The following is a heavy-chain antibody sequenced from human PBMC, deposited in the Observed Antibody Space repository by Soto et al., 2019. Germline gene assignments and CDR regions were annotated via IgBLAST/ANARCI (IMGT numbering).Heavy chain of an antibody. CDR1: GYTFTSYD. D-gene: IGHD3-16*01. CDR3: ARGREGITFGGVIYY. V-gene: IGHV1-8*01. CDR2: MNPNSGNT. J-gene: IGHJ4*02. Sequence: ASVKFSCKASGYTFTSYDINWVRQATGQGLEWMGWMNPNSGNTGYAQKFQGRVTMTRNTSISTAYMELSSLRSEDTAVYYCARGREGITFGGVIYYWGQGTLVTVSS.